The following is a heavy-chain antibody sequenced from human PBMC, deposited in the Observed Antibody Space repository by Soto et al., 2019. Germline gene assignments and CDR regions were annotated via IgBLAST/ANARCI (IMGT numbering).Heavy chain of an antibody. CDR3: ARDNGYSYGYNLDH. CDR2: IYYSGST. Sequence: SETLSLTCTVSGGSISSYYWSWIRQPPGKGLEWIGYIYYSGSTNYNPSLKSRVTISVDTSKNQFSLKLTSVTAADTAVYYCARDNGYSYGYNLDHWGQGTLVTV. J-gene: IGHJ4*02. D-gene: IGHD5-18*01. V-gene: IGHV4-59*01. CDR1: GGSISSYY.